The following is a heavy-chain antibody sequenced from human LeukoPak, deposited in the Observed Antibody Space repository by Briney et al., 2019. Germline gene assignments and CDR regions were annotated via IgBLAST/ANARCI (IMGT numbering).Heavy chain of an antibody. D-gene: IGHD3-10*01. Sequence: SETLSLTCNVSGGSISRSSYYWGWIRQPPGKGLEWIGSIYSSGRTYFNPSLKSRVTISVDTSKNQFSLKLNSMTAADTAVYYCARDSVTMVRGVNIEDYWGPGILVTVSS. CDR2: IYSSGRT. V-gene: IGHV4-39*07. CDR3: ARDSVTMVRGVNIEDY. J-gene: IGHJ4*02. CDR1: GGSISRSSYY.